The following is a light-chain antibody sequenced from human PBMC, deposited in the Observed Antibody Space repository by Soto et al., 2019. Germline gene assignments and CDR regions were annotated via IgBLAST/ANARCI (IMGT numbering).Light chain of an antibody. CDR3: AAWDDSLNGVV. CDR1: ISNIGGNT. V-gene: IGLV1-44*01. Sequence: QLVLTQPPSASGTPGQRVTISCSGSISNIGGNTVNWYQQLPGTAPKLLMYTNNQRPSGVPDRFSGAKSGTSASLAISGIQSEDEADYNCAAWDDSLNGVVFGGGIKLTV. CDR2: TNN. J-gene: IGLJ2*01.